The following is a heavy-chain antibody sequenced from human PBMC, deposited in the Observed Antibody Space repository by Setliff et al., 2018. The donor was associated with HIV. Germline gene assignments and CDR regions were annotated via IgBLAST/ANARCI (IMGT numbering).Heavy chain of an antibody. CDR1: GFTFSGYN. D-gene: IGHD5-18*01. Sequence: GESLKISCAASGFTFSGYNLNWVRQAPGKGLEWVSSISGSSGYEYYADSVRGRFTISRDSAKNSLYLQTSSLRAEDTAVYYCAREVYRYDDGSEFMDVWGKGTTVTVSS. CDR2: ISGSSGYE. J-gene: IGHJ6*03. V-gene: IGHV3-21*06. CDR3: AREVYRYDDGSEFMDV.